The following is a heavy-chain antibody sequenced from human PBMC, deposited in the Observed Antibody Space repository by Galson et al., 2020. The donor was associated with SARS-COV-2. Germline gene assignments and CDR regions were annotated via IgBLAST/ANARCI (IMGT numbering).Heavy chain of an antibody. CDR2: ISSSSSYI. D-gene: IGHD3-22*01. J-gene: IGHJ4*02. V-gene: IGHV3-21*01. CDR3: ARDRPDYYDSSGFDY. Sequence: GESLKISCAASGFTFSSYSMNWVRQAPGKGLEWVSSISSSSSYIYYADSVQGRFTISRDNAKNSLYLQMTSLRAEDTAVYYCARDRPDYYDSSGFDYWGQGTLVTVSS. CDR1: GFTFSSYS.